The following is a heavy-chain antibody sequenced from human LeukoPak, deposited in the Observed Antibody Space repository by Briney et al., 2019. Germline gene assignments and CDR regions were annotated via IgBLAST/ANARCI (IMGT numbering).Heavy chain of an antibody. J-gene: IGHJ4*02. V-gene: IGHV3-30*03. Sequence: PGGSLRLSCAASGFTFSSYGMHWVRQAPGKGLEWVAVISYDGSNKYYADSVKGRFTISRDNSKNTLYLQMNSLRAEDTAVYYCARAGMYYDFWSGYRQSSFDYWGQGTLVTVSS. D-gene: IGHD3-3*01. CDR1: GFTFSSYG. CDR3: ARAGMYYDFWSGYRQSSFDY. CDR2: ISYDGSNK.